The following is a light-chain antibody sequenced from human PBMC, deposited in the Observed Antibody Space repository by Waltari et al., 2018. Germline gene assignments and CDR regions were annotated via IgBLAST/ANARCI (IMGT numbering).Light chain of an antibody. Sequence: EVVLTQSPGTLSLSPGESATLSCRASKSVSSNYLAWYQQKPGQAPRLLIYSASNKATGIPDRFSGSGSGTDFTLTISRLEPEDSAVYYCQHYGSSLFTFGPGTKVEIK. CDR3: QHYGSSLFT. CDR2: SAS. CDR1: KSVSSNY. V-gene: IGKV3-20*01. J-gene: IGKJ3*01.